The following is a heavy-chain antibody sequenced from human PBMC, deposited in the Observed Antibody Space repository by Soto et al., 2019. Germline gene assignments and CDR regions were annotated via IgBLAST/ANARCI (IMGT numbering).Heavy chain of an antibody. CDR3: ARDLLMDV. V-gene: IGHV1-46*01. CDR1: GYTFAPHF. J-gene: IGHJ6*02. Sequence: APVEVSWKESGYTFAPHFLQWVRQAPGQGLEWIGIINPGDGTTSYAQKFQGRVSMTRDTSTSTVYMELSSLRFEDTAVYYCARDLLMDVWGQGTTVTVSS. CDR2: INPGDGTT. D-gene: IGHD2-15*01.